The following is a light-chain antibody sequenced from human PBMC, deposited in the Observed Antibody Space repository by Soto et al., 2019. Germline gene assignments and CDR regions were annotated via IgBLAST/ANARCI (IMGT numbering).Light chain of an antibody. CDR3: QHYSSYPTT. V-gene: IGKV3-20*01. CDR1: QSVGNNY. J-gene: IGKJ1*01. Sequence: EIALTQSTGTLSLSPGERATLSGRASQSVGNNYLAWYQQTNGQAPRLLIYAASNRDTGIPDRFSGSGSGTDFTPPIRRLEPEDVEVDYCQHYSSYPTTFGQGTKVDIK. CDR2: AAS.